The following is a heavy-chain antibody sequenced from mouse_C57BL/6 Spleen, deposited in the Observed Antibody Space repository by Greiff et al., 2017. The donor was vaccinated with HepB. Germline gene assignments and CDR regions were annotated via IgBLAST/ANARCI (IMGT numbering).Heavy chain of an antibody. CDR2: TNPTNGRT. J-gene: IGHJ2*01. CDR1: GYTFTSYW. V-gene: IGHV1S81*02. Sequence: VQLQQSGAELVKAGASVKMSCKASGYTFTSYWMHWVKQRLGQGLEWFAETNPTNGRTYYNEKFKSKATLTVDKSSSTAYMLLSGPTFEDSAVYYSARIKKIVATYFDYWGQGNTLTVSS. CDR3: ARIKKIVATYFDY. D-gene: IGHD1-1*01.